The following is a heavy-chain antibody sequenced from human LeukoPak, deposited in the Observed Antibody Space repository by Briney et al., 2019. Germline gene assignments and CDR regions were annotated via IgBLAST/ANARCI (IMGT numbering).Heavy chain of an antibody. CDR3: ARQYQLRYFDWLLYWYFDL. Sequence: SETLSLTCTVSGGSITSYYWSWIRQPPGKGLEWIGYIYSSGTTNYNPSLKGRVTMSVDTSKNQFSLKLGSVTAADTAVYYCARQYQLRYFDWLLYWYFDLWGRGTLVTVSS. CDR2: IYSSGTT. D-gene: IGHD3-9*01. V-gene: IGHV4-59*08. CDR1: GGSITSYY. J-gene: IGHJ2*01.